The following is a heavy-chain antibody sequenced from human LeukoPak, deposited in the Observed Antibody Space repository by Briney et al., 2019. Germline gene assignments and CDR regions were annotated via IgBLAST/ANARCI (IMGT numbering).Heavy chain of an antibody. CDR3: ARGGLGYCSSTSCYKEPNYYYYYYMDV. D-gene: IGHD2-2*02. J-gene: IGHJ6*03. CDR2: IIPIFGTA. CDR1: GGTFSSYA. V-gene: IGHV1-69*05. Sequence: ASVKVSCKASGGTFSSYAISWVRQAPGQGLEWMGGIIPIFGTANYAQKFQGRVTITTDESTSTAYMELSSLRSEDTAVYYCARGGLGYCSSTSCYKEPNYYYYYYMDVWGKGTTVTVSS.